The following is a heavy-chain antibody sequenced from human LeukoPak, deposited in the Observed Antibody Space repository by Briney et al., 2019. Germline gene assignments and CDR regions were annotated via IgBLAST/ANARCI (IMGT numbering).Heavy chain of an antibody. Sequence: ASVKVSCKASGYTFTGYYVHWLQQAPGHGLEWMGWISPNSGGTDYAQRFQGGVTLTRDTSISTAYMELSSLRSDDTAVYFCARGSPEAGPTRGYFDYWGQGTLVTVSS. J-gene: IGHJ4*02. CDR1: GYTFTGYY. CDR3: ARGSPEAGPTRGYFDY. V-gene: IGHV1-2*02. CDR2: ISPNSGGT. D-gene: IGHD1-26*01.